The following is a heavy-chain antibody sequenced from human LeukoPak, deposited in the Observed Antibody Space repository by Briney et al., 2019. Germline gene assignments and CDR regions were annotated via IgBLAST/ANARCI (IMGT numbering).Heavy chain of an antibody. J-gene: IGHJ4*02. CDR2: INSDGSST. V-gene: IGHV3-74*01. D-gene: IGHD5-18*01. Sequence: GGSLRLSCAASGFTFSSYWMHWVRQAPGKGLVWVSRINSDGSSTSYADSVKGRFTISRDNAKNSLYLQMNSLRAEDTAVYYCARGIYRDTAMVNYWGQGTLVTVSS. CDR3: ARGIYRDTAMVNY. CDR1: GFTFSSYW.